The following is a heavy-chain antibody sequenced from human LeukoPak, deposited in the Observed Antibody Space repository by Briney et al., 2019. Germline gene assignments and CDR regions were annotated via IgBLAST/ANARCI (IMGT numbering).Heavy chain of an antibody. V-gene: IGHV1-69*13. D-gene: IGHD3-22*01. CDR3: ASTPYYYDSSGYYS. J-gene: IGHJ4*02. CDR1: GGTFSSYA. Sequence: SVKISCKASGGTFSSYAISWVRQAPGQGLEWMGGIIPIFGTANYAQKFQGRVTITADESTSTAYMELSSLRSEDTAVYYCASTPYYYDSSGYYSWGQGTLVTVSS. CDR2: IIPIFGTA.